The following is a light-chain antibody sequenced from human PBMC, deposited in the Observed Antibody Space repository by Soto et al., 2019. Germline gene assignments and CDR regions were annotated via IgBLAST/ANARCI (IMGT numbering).Light chain of an antibody. CDR2: DVS. Sequence: QPVLTQPASVSGSPGQSITISCTGSSTDVGGYNFVSWYQHHPGKAPKLIIYDVSNRPSGVSNRFSGSKSGNTASLTISGLQAEDEADYYCSSYTSSRILDVFGTGTKVTVL. CDR1: STDVGGYNF. V-gene: IGLV2-14*03. CDR3: SSYTSSRILDV. J-gene: IGLJ1*01.